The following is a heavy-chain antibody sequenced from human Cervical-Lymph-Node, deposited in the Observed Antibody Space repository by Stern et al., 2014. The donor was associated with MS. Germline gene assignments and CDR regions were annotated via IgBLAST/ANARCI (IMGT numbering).Heavy chain of an antibody. CDR2: ITRTTDGGTT. D-gene: IGHD1-26*01. CDR3: TTLDRSYPYYYYGMDV. CDR1: GFTFRNAW. J-gene: IGHJ6*02. Sequence: EVQLEESGGGLVKPGGSLRISCAASGFTFRNAWMTWIRQAPGKGLAWDGRITRTTDGGTTEYATPVKGRFTISRDDSKNTLYLQMNSLKTEDTAVYYCTTLDRSYPYYYYGMDVWGQGTTVTVSS. V-gene: IGHV3-15*01.